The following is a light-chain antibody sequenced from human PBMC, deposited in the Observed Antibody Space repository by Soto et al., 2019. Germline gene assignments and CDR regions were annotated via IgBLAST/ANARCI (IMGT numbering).Light chain of an antibody. CDR1: QTVLYSSNNKNY. J-gene: IGKJ2*01. CDR2: WAS. Sequence: DIVMTQSPDSLAVSLGERATINCRSSQTVLYSSNNKNYLAWYQQKPGQPPKLLISWASAREFGVPDRFSGSGSGTDFTLTLSSLQAEDVAVYYCQQYHTTPSYTFGQGTKLEIK. V-gene: IGKV4-1*01. CDR3: QQYHTTPSYT.